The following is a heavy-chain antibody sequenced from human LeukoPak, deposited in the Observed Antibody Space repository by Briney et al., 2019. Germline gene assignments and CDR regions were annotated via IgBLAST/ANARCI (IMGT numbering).Heavy chain of an antibody. D-gene: IGHD3-10*01. Sequence: ASVEVSCKASGYTYTSYDINWVRQAPGQGLEWMGWMNPNSGNTGYAQKFQGRLTITRNTSISTAYMELSSLRSEDTAVYYCARVQISGPRWFDPWGQGTLVTVSS. CDR2: MNPNSGNT. CDR3: ARVQISGPRWFDP. V-gene: IGHV1-8*03. CDR1: GYTYTSYD. J-gene: IGHJ5*02.